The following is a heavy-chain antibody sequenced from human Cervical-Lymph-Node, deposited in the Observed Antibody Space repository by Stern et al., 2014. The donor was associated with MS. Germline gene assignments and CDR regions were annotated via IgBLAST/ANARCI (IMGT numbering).Heavy chain of an antibody. Sequence: QVQLVESGAEVKKPGASVKVSCKASGYTFTSYDINWVRQATGQGLEWMGWMNPNSGNKGYAKKFQGRVTMTRNTSISTAYMELSSLRSEDTAVYYCARGVGAVAGTIFDPWGQGTLVTVSS. D-gene: IGHD6-19*01. J-gene: IGHJ5*02. CDR2: MNPNSGNK. CDR3: ARGVGAVAGTIFDP. CDR1: GYTFTSYD. V-gene: IGHV1-8*01.